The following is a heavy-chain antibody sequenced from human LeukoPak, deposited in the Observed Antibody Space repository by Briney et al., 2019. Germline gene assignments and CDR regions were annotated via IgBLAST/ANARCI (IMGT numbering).Heavy chain of an antibody. CDR2: IYYSGST. D-gene: IGHD3-22*01. CDR3: ARRGYDSSGYYYAY. CDR1: GGSISSSSYY. V-gene: IGHV4-39*01. J-gene: IGHJ4*02. Sequence: PSETLSLNCTVSGGSISSSSYYWGWIRQPPGKGLEWIGSIYYSGSTYYNPSLKSRVTISVGTSKNQFSLKLSSVTAADTAVYYCARRGYDSSGYYYAYWGQGTLVTVSS.